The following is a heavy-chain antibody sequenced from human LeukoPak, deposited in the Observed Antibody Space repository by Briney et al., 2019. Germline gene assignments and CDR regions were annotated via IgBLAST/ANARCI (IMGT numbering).Heavy chain of an antibody. V-gene: IGHV3-23*01. D-gene: IGHD3-3*01. CDR2: ISGSGGST. J-gene: IGHJ6*02. CDR1: GFTFSDYY. CDR3: APGRFRYGMDV. Sequence: GGSLRLSCAASGFTFSDYYMSWIRQAPGKGLEWVSAISGSGGSTYYADSVKGRFTISRDNSKNTLYLQMNSLRAEDTAVYYCAPGRFRYGMDVWGQGTTVTVSS.